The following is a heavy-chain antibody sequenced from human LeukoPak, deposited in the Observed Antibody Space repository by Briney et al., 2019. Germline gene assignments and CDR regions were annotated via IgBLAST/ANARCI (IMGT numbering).Heavy chain of an antibody. CDR2: INHSGTT. J-gene: IGHJ6*04. Sequence: PSETLSLTCAVYGGSFSDYYWNWIRQPPGKGLEWIGEINHSGTTNYNPSLKSRVTISVDTSKNQFSLRLRAVTAADSAVYHCARGLRLPSRSSPAVPHVWGKGTTVTVSA. V-gene: IGHV4-34*01. D-gene: IGHD2-2*01. CDR3: ARGLRLPSRSSPAVPHV. CDR1: GGSFSDYY.